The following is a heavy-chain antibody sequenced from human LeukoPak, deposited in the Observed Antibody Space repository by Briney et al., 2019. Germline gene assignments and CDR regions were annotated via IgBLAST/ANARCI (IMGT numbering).Heavy chain of an antibody. Sequence: PGGSLRLSCAASGFTFSSYGMHWVRQAPGKGLEWVAVIWYDGSNKYYADSVKGRFTISRDNSKNTLYLQMNSLRAEDTAVYYCAREKADYDILTGYSFDYWGQGTLVTVSS. V-gene: IGHV3-33*01. CDR2: IWYDGSNK. CDR3: AREKADYDILTGYSFDY. J-gene: IGHJ4*02. CDR1: GFTFSSYG. D-gene: IGHD3-9*01.